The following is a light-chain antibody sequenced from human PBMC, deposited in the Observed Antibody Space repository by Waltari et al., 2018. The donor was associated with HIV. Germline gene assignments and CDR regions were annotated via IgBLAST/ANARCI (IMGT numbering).Light chain of an antibody. V-gene: IGLV3-1*01. CDR1: NLGDKY. J-gene: IGLJ1*01. CDR2: QDS. Sequence: SYELTQPPSVSVSPGQTASITCSGDNLGDKYASWYQQKPGQSPVLVIYQDSKRPSGIPERFAGSNSGNTATLTISGTQAMDEADYYCQAWDSSTYVFGTGTKVTVL. CDR3: QAWDSSTYV.